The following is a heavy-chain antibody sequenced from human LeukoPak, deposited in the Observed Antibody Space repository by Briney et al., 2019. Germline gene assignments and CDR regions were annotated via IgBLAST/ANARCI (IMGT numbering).Heavy chain of an antibody. CDR3: ARVPGYYYYGMDV. CDR2: ISSSGSTI. J-gene: IGHJ6*04. Sequence: GGSLRLSCAASGFTFSSYEMNWVRQAPGKGLEWVSYISSSGSTIYYADSVKGRFTISRDNAKNSLYLQMNSLRAEDTAVYYCARVPGYYYYGMDVWGKGTTVTVSS. CDR1: GFTFSSYE. V-gene: IGHV3-48*03.